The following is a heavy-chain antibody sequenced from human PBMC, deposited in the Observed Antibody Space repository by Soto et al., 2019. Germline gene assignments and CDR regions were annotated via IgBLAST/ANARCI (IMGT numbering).Heavy chain of an antibody. V-gene: IGHV1-69*01. CDR1: GGTFSSYA. CDR3: AGTYGGNSGSGWAVDY. D-gene: IGHD3-10*01. J-gene: IGHJ4*02. Sequence: QVQLVQSGAGVKKPGSSVKVSCKASGGTFSSYAISWVRQAPGQGLEWMGGIIPIFGTANYAQKFQGRVTITADESTSTAYMELSSLRSEDTAVYYCAGTYGGNSGSGWAVDYWGQGTLVTVSS. CDR2: IIPIFGTA.